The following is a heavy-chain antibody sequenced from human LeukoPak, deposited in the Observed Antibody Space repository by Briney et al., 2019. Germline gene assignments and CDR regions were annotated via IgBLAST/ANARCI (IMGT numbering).Heavy chain of an antibody. CDR1: GDPFPSYG. J-gene: IGHJ4*02. D-gene: IGHD6-6*01. CDR3: ASLLPLGSSSH. V-gene: IGHV1-69*13. CDR2: IIPIFGTA. Sequence: ASVKVSCKVSGDPFPSYGFSWVRQAPGQGLEWMGGIIPIFGTANYAQKFQGRVTITADESTSTAYMELSSLRSEDTAVYYCASLLPLGSSSHWGQGTLVTVSS.